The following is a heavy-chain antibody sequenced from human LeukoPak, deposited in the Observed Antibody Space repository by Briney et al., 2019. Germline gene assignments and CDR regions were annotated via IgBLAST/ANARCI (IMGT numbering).Heavy chain of an antibody. V-gene: IGHV3-48*01. J-gene: IGHJ5*02. CDR2: ISSSSTI. CDR1: GFTFSSYS. CDR3: ARYSSSSLGLDYNWFDP. Sequence: GGSLRLSCAASGFTFSSYSMNWVRQAPGKGLEWVSYISSSSTIYYADSVKGRFTISRDNAKNSLYLQMNSLRAEDTAVYYCARYSSSSLGLDYNWFDPWGQGTLVTVSS. D-gene: IGHD6-6*01.